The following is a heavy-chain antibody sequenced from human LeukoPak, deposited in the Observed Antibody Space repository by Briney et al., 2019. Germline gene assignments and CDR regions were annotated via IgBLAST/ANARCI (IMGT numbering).Heavy chain of an antibody. V-gene: IGHV3-23*01. CDR1: GFTFSSYA. D-gene: IGHD2-2*02. CDR2: ISGSGGST. CDR3: ASYCTSTNCYTSGDY. J-gene: IGHJ4*02. Sequence: GGSLRLSCAASGFTFSSYAMSWVRQAPGKGLEWVSAISGSGGSTYYADSVKGRFTISRDNSKNTLYLQMNSLRAEDTAVYYCASYCTSTNCYTSGDYWGQGTLVTVSS.